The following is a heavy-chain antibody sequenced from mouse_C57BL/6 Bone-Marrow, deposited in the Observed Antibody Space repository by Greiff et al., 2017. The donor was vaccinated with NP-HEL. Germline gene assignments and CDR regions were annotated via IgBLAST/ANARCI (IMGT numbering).Heavy chain of an antibody. CDR2: IYPRSGNT. J-gene: IGHJ1*03. CDR1: GYTFTSYG. CDR3: ARPHYYGSSYVGYFDV. D-gene: IGHD1-1*01. V-gene: IGHV1-81*01. Sequence: VKLMESGAELARPGASVKLSCKASGYTFTSYGISWVKQRTGQGLEWIGEIYPRSGNTYYNEKFKGKATLTADKSSSTAYMELRSLTSEDSAVYFCARPHYYGSSYVGYFDVWGTGTTVTVSS.